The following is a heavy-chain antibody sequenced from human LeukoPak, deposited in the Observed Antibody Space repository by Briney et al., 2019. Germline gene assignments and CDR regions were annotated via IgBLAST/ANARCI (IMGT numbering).Heavy chain of an antibody. CDR1: GFTFSSYA. CDR2: ISGSGGST. CDR3: AKDPPSCRGYSCGYYFDY. Sequence: PGGSLRLSCAASGFTFSSYAMSWVRQAPGKGLEWVSAISGSGGSTYYADSVKGRFTSSRDNSKNTLYLQMNSLRADDTAVYYCAKDPPSCRGYSCGYYFDYWGQGTLVTVSS. J-gene: IGHJ4*02. D-gene: IGHD5-18*01. V-gene: IGHV3-23*01.